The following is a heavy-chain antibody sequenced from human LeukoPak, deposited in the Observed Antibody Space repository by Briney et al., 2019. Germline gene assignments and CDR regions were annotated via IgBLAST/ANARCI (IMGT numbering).Heavy chain of an antibody. CDR1: GFTFSSYS. J-gene: IGHJ4*02. D-gene: IGHD1-26*01. Sequence: GGYLRLSCAASGFTFSSYSMNWVRQAPGKGLEWVSYISSSSSTIYYADSVKGRFTISRDNAKNSLYLQMNSLRAEDTAVYYCARYGYSGSYDYWGQGTLVTVSS. CDR3: ARYGYSGSYDY. V-gene: IGHV3-48*04. CDR2: ISSSSSTI.